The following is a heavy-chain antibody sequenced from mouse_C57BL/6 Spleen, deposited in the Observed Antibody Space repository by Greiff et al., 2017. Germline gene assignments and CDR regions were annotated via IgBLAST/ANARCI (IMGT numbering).Heavy chain of an antibody. J-gene: IGHJ3*01. D-gene: IGHD4-1*01. CDR2: IWGVGST. CDR3: ASGLGRTWFAY. Sequence: VMLVESGPGLVAPSQSLSITCTVSGFSLTSYGVDWVRQSPGKGLEWLGVIWGVGSTNYNSALKSRLSISKDNSKSQVFVKMNSLQTDDTAMYYCASGLGRTWFAYWGQGTLVTVSA. V-gene: IGHV2-6*01. CDR1: GFSLTSYG.